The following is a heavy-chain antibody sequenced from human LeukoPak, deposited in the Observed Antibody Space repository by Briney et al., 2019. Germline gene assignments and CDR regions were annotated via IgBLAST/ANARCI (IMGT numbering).Heavy chain of an antibody. Sequence: GRSLRLSCAASGFIFSSYGMHWVRQAPGKGLEWVAVISYVGSDKYYADSVKGRFTISRDNSKDTLYLQMNSLRPEDTAVYYCAKDNAKWLGFEYYGMDVWGQGTTVTVSS. J-gene: IGHJ6*02. V-gene: IGHV3-30*18. CDR1: GFIFSSYG. CDR3: AKDNAKWLGFEYYGMDV. CDR2: ISYVGSDK. D-gene: IGHD6-19*01.